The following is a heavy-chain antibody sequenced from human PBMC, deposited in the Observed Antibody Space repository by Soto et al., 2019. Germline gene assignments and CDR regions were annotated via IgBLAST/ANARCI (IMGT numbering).Heavy chain of an antibody. D-gene: IGHD6-19*01. CDR3: ARCITGAGSFWYFDL. CDR1: GYTFNTYG. J-gene: IGHJ2*01. CDR2: ISPYNGST. V-gene: IGHV1-18*01. Sequence: QVQLVQSGAEVKKPGASVKVSCKASGYTFNTYGVSWVRQAPGQGLEWLGWISPYNGSTNYPQKLQGRVTMTTDTSTSTAYMELRSLRSDDTAVYYCARCITGAGSFWYFDLWGRGTLVTVSS.